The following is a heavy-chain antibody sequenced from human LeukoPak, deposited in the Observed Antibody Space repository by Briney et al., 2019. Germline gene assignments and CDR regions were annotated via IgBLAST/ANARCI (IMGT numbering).Heavy chain of an antibody. D-gene: IGHD3-10*01. CDR1: GFTFSNYD. J-gene: IGHJ4*02. CDR3: AKALNYYGSGYYFDY. V-gene: IGHV3-30*18. Sequence: GGSLRLSCAASGFTFSNYDMHWVRQAPGKGLEWVALISYDGSNKYFADSVKGRFTISRDNSKTTLYLQMKSLRPEDTAVYYCAKALNYYGSGYYFDYWGQGTLVTVSS. CDR2: ISYDGSNK.